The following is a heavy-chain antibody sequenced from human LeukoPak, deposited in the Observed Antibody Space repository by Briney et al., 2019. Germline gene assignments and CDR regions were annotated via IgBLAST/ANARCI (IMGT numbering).Heavy chain of an antibody. D-gene: IGHD6-19*01. CDR1: GGSISSSSYY. J-gene: IGHJ4*02. CDR2: IYYSGST. Sequence: PSETLSLTYTVSGGSISSSSYYWGWIRQPPGKGLEWIGSIYYSGSTYYNPSLKSRVTISVDTSKNQFSLKLSSVTAADTAMYYCARPTPQRQWLVLEGAFDIWGQGTLVTVSS. CDR3: ARPTPQRQWLVLEGAFDI. V-gene: IGHV4-39*01.